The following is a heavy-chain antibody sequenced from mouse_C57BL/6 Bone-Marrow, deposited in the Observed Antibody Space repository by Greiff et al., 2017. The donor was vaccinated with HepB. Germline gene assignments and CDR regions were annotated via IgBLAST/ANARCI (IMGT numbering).Heavy chain of an antibody. J-gene: IGHJ1*03. CDR1: GYTFTDYN. D-gene: IGHD1-1*01. Sequence: VQLQQSGPELVKPGASVKIPCKASGYTFTDYNMDWVKQSHGKSLEWIGDINPNNGGTIYNQKFKGKATLTVDKSSSTAYMELRSLTSEDTAVYYCARKTGGSSYYWYFDVWGTGTTVTVSS. V-gene: IGHV1-18*01. CDR2: INPNNGGT. CDR3: ARKTGGSSYYWYFDV.